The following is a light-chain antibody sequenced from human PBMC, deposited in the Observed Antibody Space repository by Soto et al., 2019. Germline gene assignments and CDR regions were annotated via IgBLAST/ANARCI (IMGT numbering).Light chain of an antibody. Sequence: AIEMTQSPSSLSVSVGDRVTITCRASQGIRHDLGWYQQKPGKAPELLIYAASILQSGAPSRFSGSGSGTDFTLTITSLQPEDFAIYYCLQDYTYPRTFGGGTKVDIK. V-gene: IGKV1-6*01. CDR3: LQDYTYPRT. CDR2: AAS. J-gene: IGKJ4*01. CDR1: QGIRHD.